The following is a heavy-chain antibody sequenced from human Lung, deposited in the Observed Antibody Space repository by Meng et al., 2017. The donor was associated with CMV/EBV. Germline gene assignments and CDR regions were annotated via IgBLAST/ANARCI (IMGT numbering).Heavy chain of an antibody. V-gene: IGHV3-48*01. J-gene: IGHJ4*02. Sequence: GEXXKISCSASGFDFSRYSMTWVRQAPGKGLEWLAYISGTSTTMFHAAALKGRFTVSRDNAKNSVYLHMSSLSADDTAVYLCARDVVLFESSDYSLDHWGQGNXVTGSS. CDR2: ISGTSTTM. D-gene: IGHD3-22*01. CDR3: ARDVVLFESSDYSLDH. CDR1: GFDFSRYS.